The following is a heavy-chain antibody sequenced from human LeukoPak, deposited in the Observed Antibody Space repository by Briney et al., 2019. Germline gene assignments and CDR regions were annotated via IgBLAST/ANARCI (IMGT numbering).Heavy chain of an antibody. D-gene: IGHD1-26*01. Sequence: GASVKVSCKASGGTFSSYAISWVRQAPGQGLEWMGGIIPIFGTANYAQKFQGRVTITTDESTSTAYMELSSLRSEDTAVYYCARGGSYYNYYYYMDVRGKGTTVTVSS. CDR1: GGTFSSYA. V-gene: IGHV1-69*05. J-gene: IGHJ6*03. CDR3: ARGGSYYNYYYYMDV. CDR2: IIPIFGTA.